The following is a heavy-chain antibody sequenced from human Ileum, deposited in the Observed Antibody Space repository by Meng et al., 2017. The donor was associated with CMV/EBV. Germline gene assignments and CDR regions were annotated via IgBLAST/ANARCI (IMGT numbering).Heavy chain of an antibody. V-gene: IGHV3-74*01. J-gene: IGHJ4*02. CDR1: GFSMSYYW. CDR3: ALEERRLASFDY. Sequence: VQLEQSVGGLVQPGGSLRLPCEVSGFSMSYYWMHWVRQTPGKGLMWLSRIRHDGSNIYYADSVKGRITISRDNAKNSLYLEINSLKVEDTAVYYCALEERRLASFDYWGQGILVTVSS. D-gene: IGHD3-9*01. CDR2: IRHDGSNI.